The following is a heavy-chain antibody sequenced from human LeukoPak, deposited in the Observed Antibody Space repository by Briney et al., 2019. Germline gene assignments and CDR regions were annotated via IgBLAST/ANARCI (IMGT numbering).Heavy chain of an antibody. V-gene: IGHV3-23*01. CDR3: AKDALISFRGAWSQSDY. J-gene: IGHJ4*02. CDR2: ISGNGGSS. CDR1: GFTFSSYA. Sequence: GGSVRLSCAASGFTFSSYAMSWVRQAPGKGLEWVSGISGNGGSSYYADSVKGRFTISRDNSKNTLFLQMNSLRADDTAVYYCAKDALISFRGAWSQSDYWGQGTLVTVSS. D-gene: IGHD3-16*02.